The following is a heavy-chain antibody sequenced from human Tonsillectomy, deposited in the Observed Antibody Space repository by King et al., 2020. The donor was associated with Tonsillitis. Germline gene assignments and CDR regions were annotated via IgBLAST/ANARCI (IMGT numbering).Heavy chain of an antibody. CDR2: IYSSGST. Sequence: VQLQESGPGLVKPSETLSLTCTVSGDSISSYYWSWIRQPAGKGLEWIGRIYSSGSTNYNPSLKRRVTMSVDTSKNPFSLKLSSVTAADTAVYSCARESTVHLGGIIGHWYFDLWGRGTLVTVSS. CDR3: ARESTVHLGGIIGHWYFDL. J-gene: IGHJ2*01. D-gene: IGHD3-10*01. V-gene: IGHV4-4*07. CDR1: GDSISSYY.